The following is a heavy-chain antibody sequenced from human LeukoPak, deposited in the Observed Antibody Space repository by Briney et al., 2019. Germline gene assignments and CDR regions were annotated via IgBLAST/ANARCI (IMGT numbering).Heavy chain of an antibody. CDR1: GGSISGYY. CDR2: IYYSGST. Sequence: SGTLSLTCTVSGGSISGYYWSWIRQPPGKGLEWIGYIYYSGSTKYNPSLKSRVTISVDTSNTQFSLKLSSVTAADTAVYYCARAISGSYSRAFDIWGQGTMVTVSS. D-gene: IGHD1-26*01. J-gene: IGHJ3*02. CDR3: ARAISGSYSRAFDI. V-gene: IGHV4-59*01.